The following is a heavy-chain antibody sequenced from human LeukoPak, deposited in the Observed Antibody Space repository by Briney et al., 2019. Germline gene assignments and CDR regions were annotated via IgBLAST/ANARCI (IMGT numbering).Heavy chain of an antibody. CDR3: ARGGNRFGGFYFDY. J-gene: IGHJ4*02. V-gene: IGHV4-31*03. CDR2: IHHSGRS. D-gene: IGHD3-10*01. Sequence: PSETLSLTCTVSADSLSSGGHYWAWIRQFPGKGLESIGFIHHSGRSRHNPSLKDRVAISVDTSRKQFALKLGSVTAADTAMYYCARGGNRFGGFYFDYWGQGIQVIVSS. CDR1: ADSLSSGGHY.